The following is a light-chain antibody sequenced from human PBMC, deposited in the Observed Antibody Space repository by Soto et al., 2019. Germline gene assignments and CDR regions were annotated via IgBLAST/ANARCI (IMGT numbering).Light chain of an antibody. V-gene: IGKV1-5*03. Sequence: DIHMTQSPSTLSASVGDRVTITCRASQSISIWLAWYQQKPGKAPNLLIYKTSSLETGVPPRFSGSGSGTEFTLTISNLQPDDFATYYCQHWNDYSWTFGQGTKVEVK. CDR2: KTS. CDR3: QHWNDYSWT. J-gene: IGKJ1*01. CDR1: QSISIW.